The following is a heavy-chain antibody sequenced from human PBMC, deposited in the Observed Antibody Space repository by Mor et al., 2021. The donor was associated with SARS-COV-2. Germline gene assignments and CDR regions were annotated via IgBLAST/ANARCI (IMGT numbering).Heavy chain of an antibody. Sequence: MGIIYPGDSDTRYSPSFQGQVTISADKSISTAYLQWSSLKASDTAMYYCARPTMVRGVISLEWGQGTLVTVSS. CDR2: IYPGDSDT. D-gene: IGHD3-10*01. J-gene: IGHJ4*02. CDR3: ARPTMVRGVISLE. V-gene: IGHV5-51*01.